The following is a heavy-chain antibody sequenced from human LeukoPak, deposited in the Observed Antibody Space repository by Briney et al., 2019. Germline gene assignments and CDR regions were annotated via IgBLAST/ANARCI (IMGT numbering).Heavy chain of an antibody. CDR1: GYTFTSYG. D-gene: IGHD2-8*01. CDR3: ARDRVYAIVSDY. V-gene: IGHV1-18*01. Sequence: ASVKVSCKASGYTFTSYGISWVRQAPGQGLEWMGWISAYNGNTNYAQKLQGRVTMTTDPSTSTAYMELRSLRSDDTAVYYCARDRVYAIVSDYWGQGTLVTVSS. J-gene: IGHJ4*02. CDR2: ISAYNGNT.